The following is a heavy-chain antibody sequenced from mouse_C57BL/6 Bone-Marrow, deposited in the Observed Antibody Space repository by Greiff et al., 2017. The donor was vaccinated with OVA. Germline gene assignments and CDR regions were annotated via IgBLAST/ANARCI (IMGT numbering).Heavy chain of an antibody. J-gene: IGHJ2*01. V-gene: IGHV1-66*01. CDR3: AREDFDY. CDR1: GYSFTSYY. Sequence: VQLVESGPELVKPGASVKISCKASGYSFTSYYIHWVKQRPGQGLEWIGWIYPGSGNTKYNEKFKGKATLTADTSSSTAYMQLSSLTSEDSAVYYCAREDFDYWGQGTTLTVSS. CDR2: IYPGSGNT.